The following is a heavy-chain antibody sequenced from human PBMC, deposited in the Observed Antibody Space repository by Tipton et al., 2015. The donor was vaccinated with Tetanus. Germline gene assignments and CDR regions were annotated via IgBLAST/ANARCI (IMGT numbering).Heavy chain of an antibody. V-gene: IGHV1-18*04. CDR2: ISAYNGNT. CDR3: ARGLYGDSVAPYFDY. J-gene: IGHJ4*02. CDR1: GYTFTSYG. Sequence: QLVQSGAEVKKPGASVKVSCKASGYTFTSYGISWVRQAPGQGLEWMGCISAYNGNTNYAQKLQGRVTMTTDTSTSPAYMELRSLRSDDTAVYYCARGLYGDSVAPYFDYWGQGTLVPVSS. D-gene: IGHD4-17*01.